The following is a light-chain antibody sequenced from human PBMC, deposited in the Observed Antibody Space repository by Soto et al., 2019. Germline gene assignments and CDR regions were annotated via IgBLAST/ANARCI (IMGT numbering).Light chain of an antibody. CDR2: EVS. V-gene: IGLV2-23*02. J-gene: IGLJ7*01. Sequence: QSALTQPASVSGCPGQSITISCTGTSSDVGSYNLVSWYQQHPGKAPKLMIYEVSKRASGVSNRFSGSKSGNTASLTISGLQAEDEADYYCCSYAGSAVFGGGTQLTVL. CDR1: SSDVGSYNL. CDR3: CSYAGSAV.